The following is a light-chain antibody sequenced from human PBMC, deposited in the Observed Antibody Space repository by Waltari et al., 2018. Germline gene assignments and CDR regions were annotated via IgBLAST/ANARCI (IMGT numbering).Light chain of an antibody. V-gene: IGKV3-15*01. CDR1: QCVGTS. CDR3: QQYDDWPRT. CDR2: RAS. J-gene: IGKJ1*01. Sequence: VMTQSSASLSVSLEDSVTLSCRLSQCVGTSLAWYQQRPGRAPRHLVYRASTRASDIPARFSGSGSGTDFTLSISTLQSEDFAVYYCQQYDDWPRTFGQGTKVEIK.